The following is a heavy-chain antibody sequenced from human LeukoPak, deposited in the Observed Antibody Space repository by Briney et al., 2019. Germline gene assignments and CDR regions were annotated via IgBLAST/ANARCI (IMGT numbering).Heavy chain of an antibody. Sequence: GGSLRLSCAASGFTFSSYAMSWVRQAPGKGLEWVSGIGGSGGTTYYANSVKGRFTISRDDSKSTLLLQMNSLRAEDSAIYCCAKDPGPTVATRFDYWGQGTLVTVSS. CDR3: AKDPGPTVATRFDY. D-gene: IGHD4-11*01. CDR2: IGGSGGTT. J-gene: IGHJ4*02. V-gene: IGHV3-23*01. CDR1: GFTFSSYA.